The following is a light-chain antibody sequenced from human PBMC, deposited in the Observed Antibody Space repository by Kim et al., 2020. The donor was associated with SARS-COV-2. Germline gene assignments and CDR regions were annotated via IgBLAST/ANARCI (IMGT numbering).Light chain of an antibody. CDR2: YDR. V-gene: IGLV3-21*04. CDR1: NIGSKS. Sequence: APGKTARITWGGNNIGSKSGHWYQQKPGQAPVLVIHYDRDRPSGNPERFSGSNSGNTATLTISRVEAGDEADYYCQVWDSSSDHRVFGGGTQLTVL. J-gene: IGLJ3*02. CDR3: QVWDSSSDHRV.